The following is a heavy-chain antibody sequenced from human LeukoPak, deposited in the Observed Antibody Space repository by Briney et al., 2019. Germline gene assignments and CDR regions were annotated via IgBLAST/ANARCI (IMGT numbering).Heavy chain of an antibody. J-gene: IGHJ4*02. CDR2: INHSGYT. D-gene: IGHD4-17*01. Sequence: SETLSLTCAVSGVSFDDYYWSWVRQTPGKGLEWIGEINHSGYTNDNPSLKSRVTLSIDTSRKQFSLNLRSVTDADAGTYYCTRMTTGHDYWGQGTLVTVSS. CDR3: TRMTTGHDY. V-gene: IGHV4-34*01. CDR1: GVSFDDYY.